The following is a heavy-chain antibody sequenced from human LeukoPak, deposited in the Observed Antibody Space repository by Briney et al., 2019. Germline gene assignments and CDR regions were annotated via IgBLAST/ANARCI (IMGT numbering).Heavy chain of an antibody. Sequence: PGGSLRLSCAASGFTFDDYTMHWVRQAPGKGLEWVSLISWDGGSTYYADSVKGRFTISRDNSKNSLYLQMDSLRTEDTALYYCAKDFSADWLQFSNMDVWGKGTTVTVSS. CDR3: AKDFSADWLQFSNMDV. D-gene: IGHD3-9*01. CDR2: ISWDGGST. V-gene: IGHV3-43*01. CDR1: GFTFDDYT. J-gene: IGHJ6*03.